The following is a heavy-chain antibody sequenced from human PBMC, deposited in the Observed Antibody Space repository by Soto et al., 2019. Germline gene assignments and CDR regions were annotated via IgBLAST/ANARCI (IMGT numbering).Heavy chain of an antibody. J-gene: IGHJ3*02. V-gene: IGHV3-33*01. CDR1: GFTFSSYG. CDR3: ARDLGGGSCCHDAFDI. CDR2: IWYDGSNK. Sequence: QVQLVESGGGVVQPGRSLRLSCAASGFTFSSYGMHWVRQAPGKGLEWVAVIWYDGSNKYYADSVKGRFTISRDNSKNTLYLQMNSLRAEDTAVYYCARDLGGGSCCHDAFDIWGQGTMVTVSS. D-gene: IGHD2-15*01.